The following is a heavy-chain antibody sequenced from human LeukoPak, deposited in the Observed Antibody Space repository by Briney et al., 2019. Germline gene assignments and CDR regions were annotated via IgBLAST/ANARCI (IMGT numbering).Heavy chain of an antibody. CDR2: IGSSGSTI. V-gene: IGHV3-48*03. D-gene: IGHD6-13*01. J-gene: IGHJ4*02. CDR1: GFTFSTYE. Sequence: PGGSLRLSCEASGFTFSTYEMNWVRQTPGKWLEWVSCIGSSGSTIYYADSVKGRFTISRDNGKNSLYLHMNSLRAEDTALYYCARGSGSSWYFYFDYWGQGTLVTVSS. CDR3: ARGSGSSWYFYFDY.